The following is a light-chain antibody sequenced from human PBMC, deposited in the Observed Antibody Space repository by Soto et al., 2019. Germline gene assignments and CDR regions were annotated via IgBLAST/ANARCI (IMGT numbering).Light chain of an antibody. V-gene: IGKV1-5*01. CDR1: QSISTW. CDR3: QQYSTYPWT. Sequence: DIQLTQSPSTLSASAGDRVSITCRASQSISTWLAWYQQKPGKAPKLLIFDASSLESRVSSRFSGRGSGTQFTLTISSLPPDDFATYSCQQYSTYPWTFGQGAKVEFK. J-gene: IGKJ1*01. CDR2: DAS.